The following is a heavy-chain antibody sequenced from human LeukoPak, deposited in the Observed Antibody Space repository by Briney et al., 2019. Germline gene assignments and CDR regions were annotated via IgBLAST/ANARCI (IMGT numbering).Heavy chain of an antibody. CDR3: ARWSDDYGDYGTLDY. J-gene: IGHJ4*02. V-gene: IGHV4-34*01. CDR1: GRSFSGYY. Sequence: SETLSLTCAVYGRSFSGYYWSWIRQPPGKGLEWIGEINHSGSTNYNPSLKSRVTISVDTSKNQFSLKLSSVTAADTAVYYCARWSDDYGDYGTLDYWGQGTLVTVSS. CDR2: INHSGST. D-gene: IGHD4-17*01.